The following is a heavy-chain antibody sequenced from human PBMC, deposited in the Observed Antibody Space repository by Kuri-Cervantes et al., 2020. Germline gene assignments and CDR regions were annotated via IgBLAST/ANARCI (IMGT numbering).Heavy chain of an antibody. CDR3: ARLDILNYYYGMDV. D-gene: IGHD3-9*01. Sequence: LSLTCAASGFTFSSYSMNWVRQAPGKGLEWVSYISSSSSTIYYADSVKGRFTISRDNAKNSLYLQMNSLRDEDTAVYYCARLDILNYYYGMDVWGQGTTVTVSS. J-gene: IGHJ6*02. CDR1: GFTFSSYS. V-gene: IGHV3-48*02. CDR2: ISSSSSTI.